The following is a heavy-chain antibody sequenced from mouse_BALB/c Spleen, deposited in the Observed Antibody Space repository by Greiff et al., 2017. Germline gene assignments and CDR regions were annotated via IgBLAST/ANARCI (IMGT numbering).Heavy chain of an antibody. J-gene: IGHJ4*01. CDR1: GYAFSSSW. D-gene: IGHD2-4*01. CDR3: ARCDYDYYYAMDY. CDR2: IYPGDGDT. V-gene: IGHV1-82*01. Sequence: LEESGPELVKPGASVKISCKASGYAFSSSWMNWVKQRPGQGLEWIGRIYPGDGDTNYNGKFKGKATLTADKSSSTAYMQLSSLTSVDSAVYFCARCDYDYYYAMDYWGQGTSVTVSS.